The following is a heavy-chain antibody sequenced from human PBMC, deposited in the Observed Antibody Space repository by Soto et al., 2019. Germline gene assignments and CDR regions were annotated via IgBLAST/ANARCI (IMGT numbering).Heavy chain of an antibody. CDR1: GGTFSSYA. CDR3: ARARPYGSSYYFDY. V-gene: IGHV1-69*01. CDR2: IIPIFGTA. Sequence: QVQLVQSGAEVKKPGSSVKVSCKASGGTFSSYAISWVRQAPGQGLEWMGGIIPIFGTANYAQKFQGRVTITADESTSTAYMELSSLRSEDTAVYYCARARPYGSSYYFDYWGKGTLVTVSS. J-gene: IGHJ4*02. D-gene: IGHD6-6*01.